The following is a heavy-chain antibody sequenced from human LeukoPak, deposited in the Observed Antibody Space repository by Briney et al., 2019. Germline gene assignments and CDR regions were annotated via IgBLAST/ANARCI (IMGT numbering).Heavy chain of an antibody. V-gene: IGHV4-59*12. CDR3: ARRAAALDS. CDR1: GASISRYY. D-gene: IGHD6-13*01. CDR2: FHHSGNT. Sequence: SETLSLTCSVSGASISRYYWSWIRQPPGKGLEWIGYFHHSGNTNYSPSLSSRITMSVDTSKNLFSLRLNSVTAADTAIYYCARRAAALDSWGQGTLVTVSS. J-gene: IGHJ4*02.